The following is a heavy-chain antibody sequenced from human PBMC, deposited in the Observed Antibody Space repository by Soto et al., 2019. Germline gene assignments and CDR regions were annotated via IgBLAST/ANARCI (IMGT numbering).Heavy chain of an antibody. CDR1: GFTFSSYW. Sequence: GGSLRLSCAASGFTFSSYWMHWVRQAPGKGLVWVSCINSDGSSTSYADSVKGRFTISRDNAKNTLYLQMNSLRAEDTAVYYCARATLSYYGDNNWFDPWGQGTLVTVSS. V-gene: IGHV3-74*01. CDR3: ARATLSYYGDNNWFDP. CDR2: INSDGSST. D-gene: IGHD4-17*01. J-gene: IGHJ5*02.